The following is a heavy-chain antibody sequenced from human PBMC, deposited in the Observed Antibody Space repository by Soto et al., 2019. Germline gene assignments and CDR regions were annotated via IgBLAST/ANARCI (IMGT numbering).Heavy chain of an antibody. J-gene: IGHJ4*02. CDR1: GFTFSSYW. CDR2: IKPDGRKT. Sequence: EVQLVESGGGLVQPGGSLRLSCAASGFTFSSYWMSWVRQAPGKGLEWVANIKPDGRKTNYVDSVKGRFTISRDNAKSSLYLQVNSLRAEDSAVYYCARDPVRGDGYTLDYWGQGALVTVSS. V-gene: IGHV3-7*01. D-gene: IGHD3-10*01. CDR3: ARDPVRGDGYTLDY.